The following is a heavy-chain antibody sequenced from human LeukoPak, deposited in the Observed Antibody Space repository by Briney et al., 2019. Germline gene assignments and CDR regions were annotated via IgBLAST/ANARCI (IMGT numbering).Heavy chain of an antibody. CDR1: GFTFSSYA. D-gene: IGHD3-22*01. Sequence: PGRSLRLSCAASGFTFSSYAMHWVRQAPGKGLEWVAVISYDGSNKYYADSVKGRFIISRDNSKNTLYLQMNSLRAEDTAVYYCARARNNYYDSSGYSTVDAFDIWGQGTMVTVSS. J-gene: IGHJ3*02. CDR3: ARARNNYYDSSGYSTVDAFDI. CDR2: ISYDGSNK. V-gene: IGHV3-30*01.